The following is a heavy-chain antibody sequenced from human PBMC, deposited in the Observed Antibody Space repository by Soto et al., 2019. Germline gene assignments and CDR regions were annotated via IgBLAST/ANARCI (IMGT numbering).Heavy chain of an antibody. D-gene: IGHD2-2*02. V-gene: IGHV1-18*04. CDR2: ISAYNGNT. Sequence: GASVKVSCKASGYTFTSYGISWVRQAPGQGLEWMGWISAYNGNTNYAQKLQGRVTMTTDTSTSTAYMELRSLRSDDTAVYYCARGLYCSSTSCYTEYNWFDPWGQGTLVTVSS. J-gene: IGHJ5*02. CDR3: ARGLYCSSTSCYTEYNWFDP. CDR1: GYTFTSYG.